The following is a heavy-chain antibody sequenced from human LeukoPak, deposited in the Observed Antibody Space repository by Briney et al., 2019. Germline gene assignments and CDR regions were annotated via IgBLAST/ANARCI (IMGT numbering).Heavy chain of an antibody. V-gene: IGHV4-34*01. D-gene: IGHD3-10*01. Sequence: PSETLSLTCAVYGGSFSGYYWSWIRQPPGKGLEWIGEINHSGSTNYNPSHKSRVTISVDTSKNQFSLKLSSVTAADTAVYYCARKLWFGHLDYWGQGTLVTVSS. CDR2: INHSGST. CDR1: GGSFSGYY. CDR3: ARKLWFGHLDY. J-gene: IGHJ4*02.